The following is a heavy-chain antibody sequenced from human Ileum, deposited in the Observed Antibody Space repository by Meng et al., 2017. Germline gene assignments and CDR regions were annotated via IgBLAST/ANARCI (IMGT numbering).Heavy chain of an antibody. Sequence: QGQRPGTGPRPVKPSGTLSLTCAGSGTWWSWVRQPPGKGLEWIGEIFQSGRTNYNPSLKSRVTISIDKSKSQISLQLSAVTAADTAVYSCATSNDRDVYYLGYWGQGTLVTVSS. CDR2: IFQSGRT. CDR1: GTW. V-gene: IGHV4-4*02. D-gene: IGHD3-22*01. J-gene: IGHJ4*02. CDR3: ATSNDRDVYYLGY.